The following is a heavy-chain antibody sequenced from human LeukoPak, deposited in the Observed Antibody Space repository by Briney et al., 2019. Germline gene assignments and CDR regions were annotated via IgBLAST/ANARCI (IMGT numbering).Heavy chain of an antibody. CDR2: IYYSGST. J-gene: IGHJ4*02. V-gene: IGHV4-39*01. CDR3: ERPYGAAGLD. D-gene: IGHD4-17*01. Sequence: PSETLSLTCTVSGGSISSSSYYWGWIRQPPGKGLEWIGSIYYSGSTYYNPSLKNRVTISVDTSKNQFSLKLTSVTAADTAVYYCERPYGAAGLDWGQGTLVTVSS. CDR1: GGSISSSSYY.